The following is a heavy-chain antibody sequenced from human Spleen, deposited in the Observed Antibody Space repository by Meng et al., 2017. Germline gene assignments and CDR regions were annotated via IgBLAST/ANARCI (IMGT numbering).Heavy chain of an antibody. Sequence: SETLSLTCTVSGGSISSYYWSWIRQPPGKGLEWIGYIYYSGSTNYNPSLKSRVTISVDTSKNQFSLKLSSVTAADTAVYYCARVGYYYYAMDVWGQGTTVTVSS. CDR3: ARVGYYYYAMDV. CDR2: IYYSGST. J-gene: IGHJ6*02. D-gene: IGHD1-26*01. CDR1: GGSISSYY. V-gene: IGHV4-59*12.